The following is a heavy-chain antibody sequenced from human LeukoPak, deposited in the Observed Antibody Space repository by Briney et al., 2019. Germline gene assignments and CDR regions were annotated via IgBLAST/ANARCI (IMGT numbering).Heavy chain of an antibody. CDR3: AKLKAAAGRGNFDY. D-gene: IGHD6-13*01. V-gene: IGHV3-23*01. CDR1: GFTFSTYA. CDR2: IGGSGGST. Sequence: GGSLRLSCAASGFTFSTYAMSWVRQAPGKGLEWVSAIGGSGGSTHYADSVKGRFTISRDNSKNTLYLQMNSLRAEDTAVYYCAKLKAAAGRGNFDYWGQGTLVTVSS. J-gene: IGHJ4*02.